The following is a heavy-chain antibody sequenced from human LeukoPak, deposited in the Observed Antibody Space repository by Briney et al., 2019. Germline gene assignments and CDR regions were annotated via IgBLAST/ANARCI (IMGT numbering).Heavy chain of an antibody. CDR3: AREFGSSSWYNYFDY. Sequence: SETLSPTCTVSGGSISSYYWSWIRQPAGKGLEWIGRIYTSGSTNYNPSLKSRVTMSVDTSKNQFSLKLSSVTAADTAVYYCAREFGSSSWYNYFDYWGQGTLVTVSS. J-gene: IGHJ4*02. D-gene: IGHD6-13*01. CDR2: IYTSGST. V-gene: IGHV4-4*07. CDR1: GGSISSYY.